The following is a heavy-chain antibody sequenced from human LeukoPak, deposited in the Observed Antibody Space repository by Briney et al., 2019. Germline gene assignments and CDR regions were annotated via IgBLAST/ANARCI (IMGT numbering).Heavy chain of an antibody. Sequence: ASVKVSCKASGYTFTGHYIHWVRQAPGQGLEWMGWINPKNAATNYAQKFQGRVTMTRDTSTGTVYMEVNALRSDDTAVYYCARTLYVASAPGGFDYWGQGTLVTVSS. CDR1: GYTFTGHY. D-gene: IGHD3-16*01. CDR2: INPKNAAT. V-gene: IGHV1-2*02. J-gene: IGHJ4*02. CDR3: ARTLYVASAPGGFDY.